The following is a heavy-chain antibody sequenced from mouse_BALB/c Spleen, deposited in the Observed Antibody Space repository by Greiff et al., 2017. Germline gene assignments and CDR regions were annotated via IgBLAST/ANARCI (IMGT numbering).Heavy chain of an antibody. J-gene: IGHJ3*01. CDR3: ASYTETSWFAY. V-gene: IGHV5-12-2*01. Sequence: EVQRVESGGGLVQPGGSLKLSCAASGFTFSSYTMSWVRQTPEKRLEWVAYISNGGGSTYYPDTVKGRFTISRDNAKNTLYLQMSSLKSEDTAMYYCASYTETSWFAYWGQGTLVTVSA. CDR2: ISNGGGST. CDR1: GFTFSSYT.